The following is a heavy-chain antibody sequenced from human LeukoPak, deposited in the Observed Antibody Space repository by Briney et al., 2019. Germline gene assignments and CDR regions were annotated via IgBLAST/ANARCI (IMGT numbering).Heavy chain of an antibody. Sequence: GGSLKLSCAASGFTFSSYWMHWVRQTRGRGLVWVSRLNRDASSTSRAACVEGRYHISRQNAKNTLYRQMKRQRAEDTALYYCSRRWLQHAFDIWGQGTMVTVSS. CDR2: LNRDASST. CDR3: SRRWLQHAFDI. J-gene: IGHJ3*02. CDR1: GFTFSSYW. D-gene: IGHD5-24*01. V-gene: IGHV3-74*01.